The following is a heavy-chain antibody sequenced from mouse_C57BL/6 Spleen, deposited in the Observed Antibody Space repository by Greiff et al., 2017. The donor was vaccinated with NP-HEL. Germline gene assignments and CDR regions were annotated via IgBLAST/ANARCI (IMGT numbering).Heavy chain of an antibody. V-gene: IGHV1-4*01. CDR2: INPSSGYT. Sequence: QVQLQQSGAELARPGASVKMSCKASGYTFTSYTMHWVKQRPGQGLEWIGYINPSSGYTKYNQKFKDKATLTADKSSSTAYMQLSSLTSEDSAVYYCASSDGYSYSFDYWGQGTTLTVSS. J-gene: IGHJ2*01. CDR1: GYTFTSYT. D-gene: IGHD2-3*01. CDR3: ASSDGYSYSFDY.